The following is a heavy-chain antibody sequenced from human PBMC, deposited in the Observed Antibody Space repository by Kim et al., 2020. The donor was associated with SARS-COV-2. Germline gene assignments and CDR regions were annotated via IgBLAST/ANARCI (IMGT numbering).Heavy chain of an antibody. CDR2: IIPIFGTA. J-gene: IGHJ3*02. CDR1: GGTFSSYA. Sequence: SVKVSCKASGGTFSSYAISWVRQAPGQGLEWMGGIIPIFGTANYAQKFQGRVTITAVESTSTAYMELSSLRSEDTAVYYCARWGENSDYYDSSGPDAFDIWGQGTMVTVSS. D-gene: IGHD3-22*01. V-gene: IGHV1-69*13. CDR3: ARWGENSDYYDSSGPDAFDI.